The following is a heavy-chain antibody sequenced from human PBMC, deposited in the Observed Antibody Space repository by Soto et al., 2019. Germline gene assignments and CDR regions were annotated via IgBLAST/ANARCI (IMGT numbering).Heavy chain of an antibody. CDR2: ISSSGGTI. V-gene: IGHV3-48*03. Sequence: PGGSLRLSCTASGFTFSSYEMTWVRQAPGKGLEWVSYISSSGGTIHYADSVKGRFTVSRDNAKNSLYLQMNSLRAEDTAVYYCAGSYGDYAPLSDWGQGTMVTVSA. D-gene: IGHD4-17*01. J-gene: IGHJ4*02. CDR3: AGSYGDYAPLSD. CDR1: GFTFSSYE.